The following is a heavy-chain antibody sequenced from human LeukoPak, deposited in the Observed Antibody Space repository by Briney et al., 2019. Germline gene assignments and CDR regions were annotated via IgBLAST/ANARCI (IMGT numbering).Heavy chain of an antibody. J-gene: IGHJ5*02. D-gene: IGHD5-24*01. CDR2: IKQDGSEK. Sequence: GGSLRLSCAASGFTFSSSWMSWVRQAPGKGLEWVAEIKQDGSEKFYVDSVKGRFTISRDNAKNSLYLEMNSLRNEDTSVYHCARAKEKCFNPWGQGTLVTVSS. CDR1: GFTFSSSW. V-gene: IGHV3-7*01. CDR3: ARAKEKCFNP.